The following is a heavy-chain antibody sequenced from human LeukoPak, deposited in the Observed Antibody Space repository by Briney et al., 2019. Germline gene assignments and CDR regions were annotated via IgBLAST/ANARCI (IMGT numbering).Heavy chain of an antibody. CDR2: IYYSGST. V-gene: IGHV4-59*12. CDR1: GGSFSGYY. D-gene: IGHD3-16*01. CDR3: AREVPQWGNKPYFDY. J-gene: IGHJ4*02. Sequence: PSETLSLTCAVYGGSFSGYYWSWIRQPPGKGLEWIGYIYYSGSTNYNPSLKSRVTISVDTSKNQFSLKLSSVTAADTAVYYCAREVPQWGNKPYFDYWGQGTLVTVSS.